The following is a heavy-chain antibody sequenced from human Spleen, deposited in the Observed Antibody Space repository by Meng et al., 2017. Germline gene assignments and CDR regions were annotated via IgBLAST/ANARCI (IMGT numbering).Heavy chain of an antibody. J-gene: IGHJ4*02. V-gene: IGHV1-2*06. Sequence: VQLVPSRAGVQKPGASVKVSCKASGYTFTAHFIHWVRQAPGQGLEWMGRINPNNGGTNYGLNFQDRVTLTTDTYISTAYMEVNRLRSDDTAVYFCARARDILPDVLDYWGQGTLVTVSS. CDR2: INPNNGGT. CDR3: ARARDILPDVLDY. D-gene: IGHD3-9*01. CDR1: GYTFTAHF.